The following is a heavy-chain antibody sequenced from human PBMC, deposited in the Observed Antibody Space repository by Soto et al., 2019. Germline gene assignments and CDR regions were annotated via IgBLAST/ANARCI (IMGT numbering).Heavy chain of an antibody. CDR2: ITSSGGGT. J-gene: IGHJ4*02. CDR1: GLTFSAYV. CDR3: AKLTAA. D-gene: IGHD6-13*01. V-gene: IGHV3-23*01. Sequence: EVEVLESGGGLVQPGGSLRLSCAASGLTFSAYVMSWVRQAPGKGLEWVSSITSSGGGTYYADSVKGRFTVSRDNSKNTVCLQMNSLRDEDTAVYYCAKLTAAWGQGTLVTVSS.